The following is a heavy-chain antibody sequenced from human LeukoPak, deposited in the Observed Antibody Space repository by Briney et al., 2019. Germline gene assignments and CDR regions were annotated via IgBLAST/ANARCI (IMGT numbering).Heavy chain of an antibody. CDR1: GFTFDDYA. V-gene: IGHV3-9*01. J-gene: IGHJ4*02. D-gene: IGHD3-22*01. CDR2: ISWNSGSI. CDR3: AKSDSSGYQDY. Sequence: GRSLRLSCAASGFTFDDYAMHWVRQAPGKGLEWVSGISWNSGSIGYADSVKGRFTISRDSAKNSLYLQMNSLRAEDTALYYCAKSDSSGYQDYWGQGTLVTVSS.